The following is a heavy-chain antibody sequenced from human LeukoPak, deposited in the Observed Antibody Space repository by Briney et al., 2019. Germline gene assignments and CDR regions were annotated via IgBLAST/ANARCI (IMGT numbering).Heavy chain of an antibody. CDR3: ARRYYYDRRAFDI. D-gene: IGHD3-22*01. V-gene: IGHV4-4*02. CDR2: IYHSGST. Sequence: SETLSLTCAVSGGSISSSNWWSWVRQPPGKGLEWIGEIYHSGSTNYNPSLKSRVTISVDTSKNQFSLKLSSVTAADTAEYYCARRYYYDRRAFDIWGQETMVTVSS. J-gene: IGHJ3*02. CDR1: GGSISSSNW.